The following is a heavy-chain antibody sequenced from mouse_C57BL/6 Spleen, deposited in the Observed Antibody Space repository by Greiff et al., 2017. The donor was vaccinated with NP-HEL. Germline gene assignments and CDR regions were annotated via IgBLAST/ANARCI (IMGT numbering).Heavy chain of an antibody. CDR2: IHPNSGST. CDR3: ARGDDYDDYYAMDY. CDR1: GYTFTSYW. D-gene: IGHD2-4*01. Sequence: QVQLQQSGAELVKPGASVKLSCKASGYTFTSYWMHWVKQRPGQGLEWIGMIHPNSGSTNYNEKFKSKATLTVDKSSSTAYMQLSSLTSEDSAVYYCARGDDYDDYYAMDYWGQGTSVTVSS. J-gene: IGHJ4*01. V-gene: IGHV1-64*01.